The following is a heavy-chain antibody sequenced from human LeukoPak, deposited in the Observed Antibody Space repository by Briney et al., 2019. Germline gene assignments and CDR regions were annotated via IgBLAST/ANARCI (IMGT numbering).Heavy chain of an antibody. CDR3: ARDGWNVFFDY. CDR1: GFTFSSYA. D-gene: IGHD1-1*01. J-gene: IGHJ4*02. Sequence: GGSLRLSCAASGFTFSSYAMSWVRQAPGKGLEWVSSVSGGGGTTHHADSVKGRFTISRDNYESTLYLQMNSLGAGDTAVYYCARDGWNVFFDYWGQGALVSVSS. CDR2: VSGGGGTT. V-gene: IGHV3-23*01.